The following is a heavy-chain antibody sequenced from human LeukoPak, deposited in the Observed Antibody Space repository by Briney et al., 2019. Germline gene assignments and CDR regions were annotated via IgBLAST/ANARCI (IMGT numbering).Heavy chain of an antibody. Sequence: GGSLRLSCAASGFTFSSYAMHWVRQAPGKGLEWVAVISYDGSNKYYADSVKGRFTISRDNSKNTLYLQMNSLRAEDTAVYYCARAVVTYYYDSSGYYYFDYWGQGTLVTVSS. CDR2: ISYDGSNK. J-gene: IGHJ4*02. CDR1: GFTFSSYA. D-gene: IGHD3-22*01. CDR3: ARAVVTYYYDSSGYYYFDY. V-gene: IGHV3-30-3*01.